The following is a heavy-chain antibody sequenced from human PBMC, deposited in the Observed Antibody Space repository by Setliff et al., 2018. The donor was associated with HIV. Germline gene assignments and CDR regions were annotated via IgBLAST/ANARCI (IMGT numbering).Heavy chain of an antibody. CDR2: IYWNDHK. V-gene: IGHV2-5*01. J-gene: IGHJ4*02. Sequence: GSGPTLVNPTQTLTLTCAFSGFSLRTSGEGVGWIRQPLGKALEWLGVIYWNDHKRYSPSLNSRLTFTKDTSRNQVVLTMTNVDPMDTATYYCAHSPPFPLFDFWGQGALVTVSS. CDR1: GFSLRTSGEG. CDR3: AHSPPFPLFDF.